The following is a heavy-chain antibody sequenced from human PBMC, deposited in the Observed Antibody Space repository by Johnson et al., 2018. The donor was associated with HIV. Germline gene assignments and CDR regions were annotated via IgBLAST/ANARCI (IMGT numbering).Heavy chain of an antibody. V-gene: IGHV3-11*04. Sequence: QVQLVESGGGLVKPGGSLRLSCAASGFTFSDYYMSWIRQAPGKGLVWVSYISSSGSTIYYADSVKGRFTISRDNAKHSLYLQMNSLRAEDTAVFYCATPPNHCYVSSGYAFDSWGQGTMVAVAS. CDR1: GFTFSDYY. CDR3: ATPPNHCYVSSGYAFDS. CDR2: ISSSGSTI. D-gene: IGHD3-22*01. J-gene: IGHJ3*02.